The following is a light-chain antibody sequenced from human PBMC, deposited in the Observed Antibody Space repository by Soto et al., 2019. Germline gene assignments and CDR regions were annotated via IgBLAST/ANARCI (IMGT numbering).Light chain of an antibody. CDR3: QHYAHNSPIN. V-gene: IGKV3-20*01. Sequence: EIVLTQSPGTLSLSPGERATLSCRASQSVSSRLAWYQQRPGQAPRLLISGASSRATGIPDRSSGSGSGTDFTLTISRLEPEDFALYYCQHYAHNSPINFGQGTRREIK. CDR1: QSVSSR. J-gene: IGKJ5*01. CDR2: GAS.